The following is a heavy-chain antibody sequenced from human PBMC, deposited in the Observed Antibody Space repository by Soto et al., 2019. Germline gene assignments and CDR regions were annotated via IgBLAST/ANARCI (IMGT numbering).Heavy chain of an antibody. D-gene: IGHD3-16*02. Sequence: SGPTLVNPTQTLTLTCTFSGFSLSTSGMCVSWIRQPPGKALEWLALIDWDDDKYYSTSLKTRLTISKDTSKNQVVLTMTNMDPVDTATYYCARIARYYDYVWGSYRSEYYFDYWGQGTLVTVS. V-gene: IGHV2-70*01. J-gene: IGHJ4*02. CDR2: IDWDDDK. CDR1: GFSLSTSGMC. CDR3: ARIARYYDYVWGSYRSEYYFDY.